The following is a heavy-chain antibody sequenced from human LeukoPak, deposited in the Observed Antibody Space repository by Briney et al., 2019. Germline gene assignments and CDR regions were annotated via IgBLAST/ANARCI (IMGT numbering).Heavy chain of an antibody. CDR1: CGSFSGYY. J-gene: IGHJ6*03. CDR2: VNHSGDT. D-gene: IGHD3-10*01. CDR3: ARGDPKTVVQGVLGIKYHYYYMDV. Sequence: PSETLSLTCAVYCGSFSGYYWSWIRQPPGKGLEWIGEVNHSGDTNYNPSLKSRVTISVDTSKNQFSLKLSSVTAADTSVYYCARGDPKTVVQGVLGIKYHYYYMDVWGKGTTVTVSS. V-gene: IGHV4-34*01.